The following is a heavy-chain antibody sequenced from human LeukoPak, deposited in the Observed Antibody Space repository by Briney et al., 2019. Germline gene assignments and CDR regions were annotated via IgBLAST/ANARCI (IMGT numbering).Heavy chain of an antibody. Sequence: SVKVSCKASGGTFSSYGISWVRQTPGQGLEWMGGIIPIFGTANYAQKFQGRVTITADESTSTAYMELSSLRSEDTAVYYCAREDTAMVLVDYWGQGTLVTVSS. D-gene: IGHD5-18*01. V-gene: IGHV1-69*13. CDR1: GGTFSSYG. CDR2: IIPIFGTA. J-gene: IGHJ4*02. CDR3: AREDTAMVLVDY.